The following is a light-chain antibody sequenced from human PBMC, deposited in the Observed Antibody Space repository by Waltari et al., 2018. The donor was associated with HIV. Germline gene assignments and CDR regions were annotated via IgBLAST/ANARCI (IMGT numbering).Light chain of an antibody. CDR3: HQYHCPPYT. V-gene: IGKV3-20*01. CDR2: GAY. Sequence: DILLTQSPGTLSLFPWERATLSCRSSESVTTNFLAWYQHRPGQAPRLLVYGAYNRANYIPDRFSGSGSGTDFTLTISRLESDDFAVDYCHQYHCPPYTFGQGTILEIK. CDR1: ESVTTNF. J-gene: IGKJ2*01.